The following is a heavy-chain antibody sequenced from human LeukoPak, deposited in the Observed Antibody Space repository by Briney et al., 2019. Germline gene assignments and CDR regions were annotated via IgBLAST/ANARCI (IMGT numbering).Heavy chain of an antibody. D-gene: IGHD3-10*01. Sequence: PGGSLRLSCAASGFTFSSYWMHWVRQAPGKGLVWVSRINTDGSSTSYADSVKGRFTISRDNAKNTLYLQMNSLRAEDTAVYYCTRLNGSGRRSSRWFDPWGQGTLVTVSS. CDR3: TRLNGSGRRSSRWFDP. J-gene: IGHJ5*02. CDR2: INTDGSST. V-gene: IGHV3-74*01. CDR1: GFTFSSYW.